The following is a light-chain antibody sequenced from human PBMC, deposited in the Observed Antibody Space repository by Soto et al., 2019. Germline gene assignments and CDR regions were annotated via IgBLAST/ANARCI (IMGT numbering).Light chain of an antibody. V-gene: IGKV3-20*01. Sequence: EIVLTQSPGTLSLSPGERATLSCRASQSVTSSYLAWYQQKPGQAPRLLIYGASSRATGIPDRFSGSGSGTDFTLTISRLEPKDFAVYYCQQYDSSPLYTFGQGTKLEIK. CDR2: GAS. CDR1: QSVTSSY. J-gene: IGKJ2*01. CDR3: QQYDSSPLYT.